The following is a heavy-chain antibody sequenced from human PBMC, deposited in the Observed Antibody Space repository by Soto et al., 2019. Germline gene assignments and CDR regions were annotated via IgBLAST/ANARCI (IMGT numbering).Heavy chain of an antibody. CDR3: AKDFCGSGYLALDY. CDR2: ISYDGSNK. CDR1: GFTFSSYG. V-gene: IGHV3-30*18. J-gene: IGHJ4*02. Sequence: QVQLVESGGGVVQPGRSLRLSCAASGFTFSSYGMHWVRQAPGKGLEWVAVISYDGSNKYYADSVKGRFTISRDNSKNTPYLQMNSLRAEDTAVYYCAKDFCGSGYLALDYWGQETLVTVSS. D-gene: IGHD3-22*01.